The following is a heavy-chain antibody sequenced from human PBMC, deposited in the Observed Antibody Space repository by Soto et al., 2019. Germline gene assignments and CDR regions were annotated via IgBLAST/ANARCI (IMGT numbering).Heavy chain of an antibody. Sequence: SVKVSCKASGCTFSSYAISWVRQAPGQGLEWMGGIIPIFGTANYAQKFQGRVTITADESTSTAHMELSSLRSEDTAVYYCARDHCSSTSCYTSHFDYYYGMDVWGQGTTVTVSS. D-gene: IGHD2-2*02. V-gene: IGHV1-69*13. J-gene: IGHJ6*02. CDR1: GCTFSSYA. CDR2: IIPIFGTA. CDR3: ARDHCSSTSCYTSHFDYYYGMDV.